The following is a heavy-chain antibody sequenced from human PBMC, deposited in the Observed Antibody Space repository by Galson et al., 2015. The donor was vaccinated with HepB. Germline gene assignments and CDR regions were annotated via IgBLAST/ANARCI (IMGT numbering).Heavy chain of an antibody. CDR3: ARDYDFWSTLGGFDY. CDR2: INPYSGGA. Sequence: SVKVSCKASGYTFTGYYMHWVRQAPGQGLEWMGWINPYSGGAKFAQKFQGRVTMTRDTSISTAYMELSRLKSDDTAVYYCARDYDFWSTLGGFDYWGQGTLVTVSS. CDR1: GYTFTGYY. J-gene: IGHJ4*02. V-gene: IGHV1-2*02. D-gene: IGHD3-3*01.